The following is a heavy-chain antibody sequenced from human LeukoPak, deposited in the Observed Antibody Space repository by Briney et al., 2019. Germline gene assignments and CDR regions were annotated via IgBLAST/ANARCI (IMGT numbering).Heavy chain of an antibody. CDR2: ISTSGSTI. CDR1: GFTFSDYY. J-gene: IGHJ6*03. CDR3: AREDHYYYMDV. Sequence: GGSLRLSCAASGFTFSDYYMSWIRQAPGKGLEWVSYISTSGSTIYYADSVKGRYTISRDNAKNSLYLQMNSLRAEDTAVYYCAREDHYYYMDVWGKGTTVTISS. V-gene: IGHV3-11*01.